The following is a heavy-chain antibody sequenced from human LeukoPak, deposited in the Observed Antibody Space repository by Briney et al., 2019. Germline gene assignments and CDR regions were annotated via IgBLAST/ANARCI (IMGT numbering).Heavy chain of an antibody. CDR2: IKQDESEK. CDR3: ARGRDWFDP. CDR1: GFTFRNYC. Sequence: GGSLRLSCAASGFTFRNYCMTWVRQVPGKGLEWVASIKQDESEKYFLDSVKGRFTISRDNAENSLYLQMNSLRAEDTAVYYCARGRDWFDPWGQGTLVTVSS. J-gene: IGHJ5*02. V-gene: IGHV3-7*01.